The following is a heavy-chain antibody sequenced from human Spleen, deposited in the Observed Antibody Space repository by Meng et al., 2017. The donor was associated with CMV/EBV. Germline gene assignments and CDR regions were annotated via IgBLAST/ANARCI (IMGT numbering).Heavy chain of an antibody. Sequence: SGAYFWSWNRQHPGKRLEWIGYIFYSGLTYYNPSLKSRVTISVDTSKNQFSLKLSSVTAADTAVYYCARGLLITIFGVVIRRWFDPWGQGTLVTVSS. CDR3: ARGLLITIFGVVIRRWFDP. CDR2: IFYSGLT. V-gene: IGHV4-31*02. CDR1: SGAYF. D-gene: IGHD3-3*01. J-gene: IGHJ5*02.